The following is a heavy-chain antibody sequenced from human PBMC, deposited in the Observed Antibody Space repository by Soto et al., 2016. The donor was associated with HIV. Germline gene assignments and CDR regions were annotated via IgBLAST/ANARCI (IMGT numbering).Heavy chain of an antibody. V-gene: IGHV3-66*04. J-gene: IGHJ4*02. Sequence: EVQLVESGGGLVQPGGSVRLSCAASGFAVSSNYMSWVRQAPGKGLEWVSVISSGGGTHYADSVKGRFTISRDKSKNTLYLQMNSLRVEDTAVYYCARRPYYFDSSGYYPDYWGPGTLVTVSS. D-gene: IGHD3-22*01. CDR1: GFAVSSNY. CDR2: ISSGGGT. CDR3: ARRPYYFDSSGYYPDY.